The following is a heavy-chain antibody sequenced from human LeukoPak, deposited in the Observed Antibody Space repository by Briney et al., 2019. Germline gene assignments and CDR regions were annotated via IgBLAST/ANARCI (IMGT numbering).Heavy chain of an antibody. V-gene: IGHV3-64D*06. D-gene: IGHD6-19*01. J-gene: IGHJ6*01. CDR2: ISTNGGST. CDR3: VKDQYTSGWTLLYGMDV. Sequence: PGGFLRLSCAASGFTFSSYAMSWVRQAPGKGLEYVSGISTNGGSTYYADSVKGRFTISRDNSKNTLYLQMSSLRTEDTAIYYCVKDQYTSGWTLLYGMDVWGQGTTVTVSS. CDR1: GFTFSSYA.